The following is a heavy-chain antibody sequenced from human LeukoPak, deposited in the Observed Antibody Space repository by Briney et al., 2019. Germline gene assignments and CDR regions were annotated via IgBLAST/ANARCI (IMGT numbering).Heavy chain of an antibody. D-gene: IGHD2-15*01. CDR2: INHSGST. CDR3: ARGPLYCSGGSCYSSPWWFDP. V-gene: IGHV4-34*01. J-gene: IGHJ5*02. Sequence: SETLSLTCDVYGGSFSGYYWSWIRQPPGKGREWIGEINHSGSTNYNPSLKSRVTISVDTSKNQFSLKLSSVTAADTAVYYCARGPLYCSGGSCYSSPWWFDPWGQGTLVTVSS. CDR1: GGSFSGYY.